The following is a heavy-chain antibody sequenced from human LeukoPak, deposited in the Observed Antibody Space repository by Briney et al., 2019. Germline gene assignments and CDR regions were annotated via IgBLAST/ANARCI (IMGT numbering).Heavy chain of an antibody. V-gene: IGHV3-48*03. J-gene: IGHJ4*02. Sequence: GGSLRLSCAASGFTFSSYEMNWVRQAPGKGLEWVPYISTSGRNIYYADSVKGRFTISRDNAKNSLYLQMNSLRAEDTAVYYCARETAAAFFDYWGQGALVTVSS. CDR1: GFTFSSYE. D-gene: IGHD6-13*01. CDR3: ARETAAAFFDY. CDR2: ISTSGRNI.